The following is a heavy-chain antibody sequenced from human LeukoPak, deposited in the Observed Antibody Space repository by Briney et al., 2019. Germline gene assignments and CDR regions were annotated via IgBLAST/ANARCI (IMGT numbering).Heavy chain of an antibody. CDR3: ASPITSGWHAGFDY. Sequence: PGGSLRLSCSASGFTFSSRWMSWVRQAPGKGLEWVSVIYSGGSTYYADSVKGRFTISRDNSKNTLYLQMNSLRAEDTAVYYCASPITSGWHAGFDYWGQGTLVTVSS. J-gene: IGHJ4*02. CDR2: IYSGGST. CDR1: GFTFSSRW. V-gene: IGHV3-53*01. D-gene: IGHD6-19*01.